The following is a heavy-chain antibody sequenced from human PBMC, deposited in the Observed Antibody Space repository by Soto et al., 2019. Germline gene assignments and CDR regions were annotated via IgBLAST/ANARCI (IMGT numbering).Heavy chain of an antibody. CDR2: INHSGST. CDR3: ARGQGVYYYYGMDV. CDR1: GGSFSGYY. Sequence: PSETLSLTCAVYGGSFSGYYWSWIRQPPGKGLEWSGEINHSGSTNYNPSLKSRVTISVDTSKNQFSMKLSSVTAADTAVYYCARGQGVYYYYGMDVWGQGTTVTVSS. D-gene: IGHD3-16*01. V-gene: IGHV4-34*01. J-gene: IGHJ6*02.